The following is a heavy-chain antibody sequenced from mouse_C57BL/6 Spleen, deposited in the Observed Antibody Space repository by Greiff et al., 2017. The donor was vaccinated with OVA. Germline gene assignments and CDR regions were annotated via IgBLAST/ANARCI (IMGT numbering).Heavy chain of an antibody. CDR1: GYSFTDYN. CDR2: INPNYGTT. CDR3: ARKGRFRDYGSSSWFAY. D-gene: IGHD1-1*01. J-gene: IGHJ3*01. Sequence: EVQLQQSGPELVKPGASVKISCKASGYSFTDYNMNWVKQSKGKSLEWIGVINPNYGTTSYNQKFKGKATLTVDQSSSTAYMQLNSLTSEDSAVYYCARKGRFRDYGSSSWFAYWGQGTLVTVSA. V-gene: IGHV1-39*01.